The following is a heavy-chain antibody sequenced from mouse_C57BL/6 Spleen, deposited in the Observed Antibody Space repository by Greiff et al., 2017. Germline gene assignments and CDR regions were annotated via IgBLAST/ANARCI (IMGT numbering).Heavy chain of an antibody. Sequence: QVQLKQSGAELAKPGASVKLSCKASGYTFTSYWMHWVKQRPGQGLEWIGYINPSSGYTKYNQKFKDKATLTADKSSSTAYLQLSSLTSEDSAVYYCARAAQARNYFDYWGQGTTLTVSA. CDR2: INPSSGYT. D-gene: IGHD3-2*02. CDR3: ARAAQARNYFDY. J-gene: IGHJ2*01. V-gene: IGHV1-7*01. CDR1: GYTFTSYW.